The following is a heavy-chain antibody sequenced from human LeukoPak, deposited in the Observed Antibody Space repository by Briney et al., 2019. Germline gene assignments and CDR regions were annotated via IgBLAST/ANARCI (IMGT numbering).Heavy chain of an antibody. CDR1: GFSLSTSGMR. J-gene: IGHJ4*02. D-gene: IGHD3-10*01. Sequence: SGPTLVNPTQTLTLTCTFSGFSLSTSGMRVSWIRQPPVKALEWLARIDWDDDKFYSTSLNTRLTISKDTSKNQVVLTMTNMDPVDTATYYCARAYGSGSFFDYWGQGTLVTVSS. CDR2: IDWDDDK. CDR3: ARAYGSGSFFDY. V-gene: IGHV2-70*04.